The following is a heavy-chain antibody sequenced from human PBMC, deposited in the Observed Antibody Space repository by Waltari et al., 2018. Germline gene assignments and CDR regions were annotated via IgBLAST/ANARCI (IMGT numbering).Heavy chain of an antibody. Sequence: QVQLQQWGAGLLKPSETLSLTCAVYGGSFSGYYWSWIRQPPGKGLEWIGEINHRGSTNYNPSLKRRVTISVDTSKNQFSLKLSSVTAADTAVYYCASYSIAAAGAFYFQHWGQGTLVTVSS. J-gene: IGHJ1*01. V-gene: IGHV4-34*01. CDR2: INHRGST. CDR3: ASYSIAAAGAFYFQH. D-gene: IGHD6-13*01. CDR1: GGSFSGYY.